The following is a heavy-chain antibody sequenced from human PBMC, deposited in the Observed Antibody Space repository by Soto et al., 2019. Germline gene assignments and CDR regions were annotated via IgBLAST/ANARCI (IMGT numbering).Heavy chain of an antibody. CDR2: ISSSSSYI. J-gene: IGHJ6*03. V-gene: IGHV3-21*01. Sequence: GGSLRLSCAASGFTFSSYSMNWVRQAPGKGLEWVSSISSSSSYIYYADSVKGRFTISRDNAKNSLYLQMNSLRAEDTAVYYCAREGGLRFLEDLYYYYYMDVWGKGTTVTVSS. CDR1: GFTFSSYS. CDR3: AREGGLRFLEDLYYYYYMDV. D-gene: IGHD3-3*01.